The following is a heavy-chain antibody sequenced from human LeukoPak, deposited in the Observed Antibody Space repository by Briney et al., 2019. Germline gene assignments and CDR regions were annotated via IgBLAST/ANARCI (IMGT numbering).Heavy chain of an antibody. CDR1: GFTFSSYS. CDR3: ARNRYGSSLDAFEI. J-gene: IGHJ3*02. D-gene: IGHD6-13*01. CDR2: ISSSSTYI. Sequence: PGGSLRLSCAASGFTFSSYSMNWVRQAPGKGLEWDSSISSSSTYIYYADSVKGRFTISRDNAKNSLHLQMNSLRAEDTAVYYCARNRYGSSLDAFEIWGQGTVVTVSS. V-gene: IGHV3-21*01.